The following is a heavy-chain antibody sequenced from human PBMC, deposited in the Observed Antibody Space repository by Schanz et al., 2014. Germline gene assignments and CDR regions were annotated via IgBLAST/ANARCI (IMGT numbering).Heavy chain of an antibody. V-gene: IGHV4-61*02. J-gene: IGHJ4*02. CDR3: ARAARRTRVVPLYFDY. Sequence: QVQLQESGPGLVKPSQTLSLTCSVSGGSISSGSYYWNWIRQPAGKGLEWIGRVYTSGSTNYNPSLKVRVPITVATYKNQCTQKLGSETAADTAVYYCARAARRTRVVPLYFDYWGQGTLVTVSS. CDR1: GGSISSGSYY. CDR2: VYTSGST. D-gene: IGHD2-2*01.